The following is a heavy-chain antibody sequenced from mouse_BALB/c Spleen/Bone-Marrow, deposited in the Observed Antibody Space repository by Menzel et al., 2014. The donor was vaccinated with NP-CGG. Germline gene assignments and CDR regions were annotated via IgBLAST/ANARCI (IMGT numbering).Heavy chain of an antibody. J-gene: IGHJ4*01. D-gene: IGHD2-4*01. V-gene: IGHV5-12*02. CDR2: ISNGGGST. Sequence: DVHLVESGGGLVQPGGSLKLSCATSGFTLSDYYMYWVRQTPEKRLEWVAYISNGGGSTYYPDTVKGRFTISRDNAKNTLYLQMSRLKSEDTAMYYCARPTIYYDYDGYAMDYWGQGTSVTVSS. CDR1: GFTLSDYY. CDR3: ARPTIYYDYDGYAMDY.